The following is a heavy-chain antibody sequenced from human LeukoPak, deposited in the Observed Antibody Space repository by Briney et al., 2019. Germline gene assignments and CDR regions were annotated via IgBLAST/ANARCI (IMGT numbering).Heavy chain of an antibody. CDR3: ARYSSSWYDY. D-gene: IGHD6-13*01. Sequence: SQTLSLTCTVSGGSISSGGYYWSWIRQHPGKGLEWIGYIYYSGSTNYNPSLKSRVTMSVDTSKNQFSLKLSSLTAADTAVYYCARYSSSWYDYWGQGTLVTVSS. J-gene: IGHJ4*02. CDR1: GGSISSGGYY. CDR2: IYYSGST. V-gene: IGHV4-61*08.